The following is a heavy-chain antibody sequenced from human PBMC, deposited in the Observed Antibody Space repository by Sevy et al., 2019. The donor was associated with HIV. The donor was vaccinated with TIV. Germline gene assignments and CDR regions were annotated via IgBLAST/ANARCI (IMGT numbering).Heavy chain of an antibody. V-gene: IGHV3-21*01. CDR3: ARVKGSSWYGVYHYGMDV. Sequence: GGSPRLSCAASGFTFSSYSMNWVRQAPGKGLEWVSSISSSSSYIYYADSVKGRFTISRANAKNSLYLQMTSLRAEDTAVYYCARVKGSSWYGVYHYGMDVWGQGTTVTVSS. J-gene: IGHJ6*02. CDR1: GFTFSSYS. CDR2: ISSSSSYI. D-gene: IGHD6-13*01.